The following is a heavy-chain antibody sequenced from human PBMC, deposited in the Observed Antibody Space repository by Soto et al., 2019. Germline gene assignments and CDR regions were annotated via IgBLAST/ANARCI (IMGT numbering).Heavy chain of an antibody. D-gene: IGHD3-22*01. CDR2: IIPIFGTA. CDR3: ASSGNSYCYDSSWFDP. J-gene: IGHJ5*02. Sequence: ASVKVSCKASGGTFSSYAISWVRQAPGQGLEWMGGIIPIFGTANYAQKFQGRVTITADESTSTAYMELSSLRSEDTAVYYCASSGNSYCYDSSWFDPWGQGTLVTVSS. CDR1: GGTFSSYA. V-gene: IGHV1-69*13.